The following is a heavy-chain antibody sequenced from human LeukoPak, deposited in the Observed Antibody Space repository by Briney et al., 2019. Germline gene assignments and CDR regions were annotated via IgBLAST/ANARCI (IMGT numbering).Heavy chain of an antibody. Sequence: SETLSLTSAVYVGSFSGYYWSWIRQPPGNGLEWIGEINHSASTNYNPSLKSRVTIPVQTSKNQFSLKLSSVADADTAVYYCARGRYYYDSSGYYYFDYWGQGTLVTVSS. V-gene: IGHV4-34*01. D-gene: IGHD3-22*01. CDR1: VGSFSGYY. CDR2: INHSAST. CDR3: ARGRYYYDSSGYYYFDY. J-gene: IGHJ4*02.